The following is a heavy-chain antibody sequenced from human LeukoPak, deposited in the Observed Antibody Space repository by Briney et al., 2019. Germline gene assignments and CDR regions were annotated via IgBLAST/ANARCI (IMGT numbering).Heavy chain of an antibody. CDR1: GGSISSYY. Sequence: SETLSLTCTVSGGSISSYYWSWIRQPPGKGLEWIGYIYTSGSTNYNPSLKSRVTISVDTSKNQFSLKLSSVTAADTAVYYCARLTSFSSTSYYYYMDVWGKGTTVTVSS. J-gene: IGHJ6*03. D-gene: IGHD2-2*01. CDR3: ARLTSFSSTSYYYYMDV. CDR2: IYTSGST. V-gene: IGHV4-4*09.